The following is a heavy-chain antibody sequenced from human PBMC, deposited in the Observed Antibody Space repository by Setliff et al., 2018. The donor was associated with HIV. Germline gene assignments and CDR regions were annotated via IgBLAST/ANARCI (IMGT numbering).Heavy chain of an antibody. D-gene: IGHD3-22*01. J-gene: IGHJ4*02. CDR1: GYTFTKYG. Sequence: ASVKVSCKTSGYTFTKYGITWVRQAPGQGLEWMGWISANHGNTNYAQKFQGRVTMTTDTSTRTAYMELGNLRSDDTAVYYCARRGYSYDTSGYYYYFDYWGQGTLVTVSS. CDR2: ISANHGNT. CDR3: ARRGYSYDTSGYYYYFDY. V-gene: IGHV1-18*01.